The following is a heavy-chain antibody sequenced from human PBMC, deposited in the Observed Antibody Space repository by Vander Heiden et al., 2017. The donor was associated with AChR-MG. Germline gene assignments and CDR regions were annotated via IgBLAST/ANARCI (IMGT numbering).Heavy chain of an antibody. CDR2: IYYSGST. J-gene: IGHJ6*02. Sequence: QLQLQESGPGLVKPSETLSLTCTVPGGSISSSSYYLGWIRPPPGKGLEWIGSIYYSGSTYYNPSLKSRVTISGDTSKNQFSLKLSSVTAADTAVYYCARCRDSSSSWWGGSAYYYYYGMDVWGQGTTVTVSS. D-gene: IGHD6-6*01. CDR3: ARCRDSSSSWWGGSAYYYYYGMDV. V-gene: IGHV4-39*01. CDR1: GGSISSSSYY.